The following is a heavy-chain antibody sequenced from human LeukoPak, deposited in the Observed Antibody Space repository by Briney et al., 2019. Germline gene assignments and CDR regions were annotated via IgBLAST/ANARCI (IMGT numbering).Heavy chain of an antibody. CDR1: GGTFSSYA. CDR3: ASISFGGVLSNYYGIDV. Sequence: SVKVSCKASGGTFSSYAISWVRQAPGQGLEWMGGIIPIFGTANYAQKFQGRVTITADESTSTAYMELSSLRSEDTAVYYCASISFGGVLSNYYGIDVWGKGTTVTVSS. J-gene: IGHJ6*04. D-gene: IGHD2/OR15-2a*01. V-gene: IGHV1-69*13. CDR2: IIPIFGTA.